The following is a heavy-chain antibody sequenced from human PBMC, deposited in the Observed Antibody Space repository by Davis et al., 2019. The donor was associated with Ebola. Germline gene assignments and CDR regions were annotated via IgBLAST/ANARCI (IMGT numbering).Heavy chain of an antibody. Sequence: GGSLRLSCAASGFMFSSYAMSWVRQAPGKGLEWVAVIWYDGSQKYYADSVKGRFTISRDDSKNTVYMQMNSLRAEDTAVYYCARDAGNRNGYHDAFDIWGQGTVVTVSS. J-gene: IGHJ3*02. CDR2: IWYDGSQK. D-gene: IGHD3-22*01. V-gene: IGHV3-33*08. CDR1: GFMFSSYA. CDR3: ARDAGNRNGYHDAFDI.